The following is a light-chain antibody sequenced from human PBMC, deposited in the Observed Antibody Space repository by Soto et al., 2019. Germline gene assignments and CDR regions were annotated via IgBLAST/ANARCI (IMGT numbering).Light chain of an antibody. CDR3: QQYNSYSWT. V-gene: IGKV1-5*03. Sequence: DIQMTQSTSTLSASVGDRVTITCRASQSISSWLAWYQQKPGKAPKLLIYKASSLESGVPSRFSGSGSGTEFTLTIISLQPDDFATYYCQQYNSYSWTFGQGTKVEIK. CDR2: KAS. CDR1: QSISSW. J-gene: IGKJ1*01.